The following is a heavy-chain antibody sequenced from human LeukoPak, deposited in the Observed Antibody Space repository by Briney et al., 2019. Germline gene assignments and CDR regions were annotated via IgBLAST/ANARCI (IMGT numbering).Heavy chain of an antibody. J-gene: IGHJ5*02. CDR2: ISGSGTI. Sequence: SETLSLTCTVSGGSIHSYWSWIRQPAGKGLEWIGRISGSGTITYNPALQSRLTISIDTSKNQFSLKLSSVTAADTAVYYCARVSGWYNWFDPWGQGTLVTVSS. CDR3: ARVSGWYNWFDP. CDR1: GGSIHSY. V-gene: IGHV4-4*07. D-gene: IGHD6-19*01.